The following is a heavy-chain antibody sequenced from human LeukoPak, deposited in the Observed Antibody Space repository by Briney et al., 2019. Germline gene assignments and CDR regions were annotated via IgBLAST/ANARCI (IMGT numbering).Heavy chain of an antibody. Sequence: GGSLRLSCAASGFTFDDYAMHWVRQAPGKGLEWVSGISWNSGSIGYADSVKGRFTISRDNSKNTLYLQMNSLRAEDTAVYCCARQGYSFSPSALDYWGQGTLVTVSS. D-gene: IGHD5-18*01. V-gene: IGHV3-9*01. CDR2: ISWNSGSI. CDR3: ARQGYSFSPSALDY. CDR1: GFTFDDYA. J-gene: IGHJ4*02.